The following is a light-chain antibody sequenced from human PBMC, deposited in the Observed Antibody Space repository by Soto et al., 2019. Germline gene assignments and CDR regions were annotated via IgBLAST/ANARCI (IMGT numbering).Light chain of an antibody. CDR1: NGHSDKI. Sequence: QPVLTQSSSASASLGSSVKLTCTLSNGHSDKIIAWHQQQPGKAPRYLMKLEGSGSYNKGSGVPDRFSGSSSGADRYLTISNLQFEDEADYYCETWGSDTRVFGGGTKLTVL. CDR2: LEGSGSY. CDR3: ETWGSDTRV. V-gene: IGLV4-60*02. J-gene: IGLJ3*02.